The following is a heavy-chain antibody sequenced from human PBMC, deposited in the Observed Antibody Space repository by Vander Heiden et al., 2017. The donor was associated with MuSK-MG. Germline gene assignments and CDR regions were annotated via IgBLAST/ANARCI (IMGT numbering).Heavy chain of an antibody. CDR1: GFTFSDYY. V-gene: IGHV3-11*01. D-gene: IGHD4-17*01. CDR2: ISSSGSTI. CDR3: ATGRAHDYGDYGDWFDP. J-gene: IGHJ5*02. Sequence: GFTFSDYYMSWIRQAPGKGLEWVSYISSSGSTIYYADSVKGRFTISRDNAKNSLYLQMNSLRAEDTAVYYCATGRAHDYGDYGDWFDPWGQGTLVTVS.